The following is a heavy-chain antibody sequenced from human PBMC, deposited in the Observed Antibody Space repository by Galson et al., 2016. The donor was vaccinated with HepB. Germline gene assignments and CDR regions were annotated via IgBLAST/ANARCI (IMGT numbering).Heavy chain of an antibody. CDR1: GYTLTELS. J-gene: IGHJ4*02. V-gene: IGHV1-24*01. D-gene: IGHD3-10*01. CDR2: FDPEYGQT. Sequence: SVKVSCKVSGYTLTELSMHWVRQAPGKGLEWMGGFDPEYGQTNYAQKFQGRVTITADEPTSTAYMELSSLRSEDTAVYYCARAISGGSYSPFDYWGQGTLVTVSS. CDR3: ARAISGGSYSPFDY.